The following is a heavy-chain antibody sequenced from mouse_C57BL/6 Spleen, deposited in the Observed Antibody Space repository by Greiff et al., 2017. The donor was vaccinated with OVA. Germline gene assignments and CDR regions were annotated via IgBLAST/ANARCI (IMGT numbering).Heavy chain of an antibody. CDR3: ARHSTTVVAPSYWYFDV. J-gene: IGHJ1*03. V-gene: IGHV5-17*01. CDR2: ISSGSSTI. Sequence: EVQLQESGGGLVKPGGSLKLSCAASGFTFSDYGMHWVRQAPEKGLEWVAYISSGSSTIYSADTVKGRFTISSDTAKHTLFLQMARLRAEDTAMDYCARHSTTVVAPSYWYFDVWGTGTTVTVSS. D-gene: IGHD1-1*01. CDR1: GFTFSDYG.